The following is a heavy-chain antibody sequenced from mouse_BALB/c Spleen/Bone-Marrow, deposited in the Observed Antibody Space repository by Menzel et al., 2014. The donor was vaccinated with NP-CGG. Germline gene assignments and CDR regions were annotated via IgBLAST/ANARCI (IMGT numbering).Heavy chain of an antibody. CDR2: IDPENGNT. Sequence: EVQLQQYGAELVRPGALVKLSCKASGFNIKDYYMHWVKQRPEQGLEWIGWIDPENGNTIYDPKFQGKASITADTSSNTACLQLSSLTSEDTAVYYCTRAYSFDYWGQGTTLTVSS. J-gene: IGHJ2*01. CDR1: GFNIKDYY. CDR3: TRAYSFDY. V-gene: IGHV14-1*02.